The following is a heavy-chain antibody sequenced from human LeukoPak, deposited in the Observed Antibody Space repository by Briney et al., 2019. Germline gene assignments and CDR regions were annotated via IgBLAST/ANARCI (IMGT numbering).Heavy chain of an antibody. V-gene: IGHV4-4*07. D-gene: IGHD3-22*01. Sequence: SETLSLTCTVSGGSISSYYWSWIRQPAGKGLEWIGRIYTSGSTNYNPSLKSRVTMSVDTSKNQFSLKLSSVTAADTAVYYCARVSYYDSSGQFDYWGQGTLVTVSS. CDR1: GGSISSYY. J-gene: IGHJ4*02. CDR2: IYTSGST. CDR3: ARVSYYDSSGQFDY.